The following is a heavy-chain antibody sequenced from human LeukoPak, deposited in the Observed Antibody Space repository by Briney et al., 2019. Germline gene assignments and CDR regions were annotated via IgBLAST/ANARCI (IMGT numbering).Heavy chain of an antibody. J-gene: IGHJ1*01. V-gene: IGHV5-51*01. CDR1: GYRFNYW. CDR2: IYPGDSDT. CDR3: ARAVAGAPEYFQH. Sequence: KGGESLKISCKGSGYRFNYWIGWVRQMPGKGLEWMGVIYPGDSDTRYSPSFQGKGTISADKSISTADLQWSSLKASDTAMYYCARAVAGAPEYFQHWVQGTLVTVSS. D-gene: IGHD6-19*01.